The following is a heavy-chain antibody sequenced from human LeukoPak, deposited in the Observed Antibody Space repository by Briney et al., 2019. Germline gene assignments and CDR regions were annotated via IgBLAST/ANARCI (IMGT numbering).Heavy chain of an antibody. CDR3: ARGGDRSFDY. CDR1: GVSISSNLW. CDR2: IHRSGSI. Sequence: SETLSLTCAVSGVSISSNLWWTWVRQPPGKGLEWIAEIHRSGSINYNPSLKSRVTISVDKAKNQFSLNLNSVTAADTAVYYCARGGDRSFDYWGQGTLVTVSS. D-gene: IGHD3-10*01. J-gene: IGHJ4*02. V-gene: IGHV4-4*02.